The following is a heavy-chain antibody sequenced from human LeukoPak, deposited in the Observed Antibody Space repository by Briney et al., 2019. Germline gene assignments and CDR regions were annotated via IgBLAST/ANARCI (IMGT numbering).Heavy chain of an antibody. V-gene: IGHV1-18*01. CDR3: ARDGLRLGELSPTPDY. D-gene: IGHD3-16*02. CDR1: GYTFTSYG. CDR2: ISAYNGNT. J-gene: IGHJ4*02. Sequence: ASVKVSCKASGYTFTSYGISWVRQAPGQGLEWMGWISAYNGNTIYAQKLQGRVTMTTDTSTSTAYMELRSLRSDDTAVYYCARDGLRLGELSPTPDYWGQGTLVTVSS.